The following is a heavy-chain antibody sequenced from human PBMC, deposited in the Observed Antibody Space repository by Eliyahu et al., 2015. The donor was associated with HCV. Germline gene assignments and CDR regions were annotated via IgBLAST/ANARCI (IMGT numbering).Heavy chain of an antibody. CDR3: ARAHPGYDILTGSYYFDY. CDR2: IYYSGST. J-gene: IGHJ4*02. Sequence: QVQLQESGPGLVKPSETLSLTCTVSGGSISSYYWSWIRQPPGKGLEWIGYIYYSGSTNYNPSLKSRVTISVDTSKNQFSLKLSSVTAADTAVYYCARAHPGYDILTGSYYFDYWGQGTLVTVSS. CDR1: GGSISSYY. V-gene: IGHV4-59*01. D-gene: IGHD3-9*01.